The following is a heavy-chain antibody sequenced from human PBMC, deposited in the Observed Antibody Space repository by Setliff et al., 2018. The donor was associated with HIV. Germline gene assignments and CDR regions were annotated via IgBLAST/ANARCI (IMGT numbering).Heavy chain of an antibody. D-gene: IGHD6-13*01. V-gene: IGHV4-34*01. J-gene: IGHJ5*02. CDR2: INHSGST. CDR3: ARGRAAAVGRLWFDP. Sequence: SETLSLTCTVYGGSFSGYYWIWIRQPPGKGLEWIGEINHSGSTNYNPSLKSRVTISVDTSKDQFSLQLSSVTAADMAVYYCARGRAAAVGRLWFDPWGQGTLVTVSS. CDR1: GGSFSGYY.